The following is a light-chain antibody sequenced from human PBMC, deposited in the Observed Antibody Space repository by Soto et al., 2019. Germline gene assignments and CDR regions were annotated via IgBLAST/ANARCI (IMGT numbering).Light chain of an antibody. CDR2: KAS. V-gene: IGKV1-12*01. J-gene: IGKJ4*01. CDR1: QDINSW. Sequence: DIQMTQSPSSVSASVGDRVTITFRASQDINSWLAWYQQKPGLAPKLLIYKASSLQGGVPSRFSGSRSGTDFTLTISSLQPEDFATYFCQQGKSSPLTFGGWTKV. CDR3: QQGKSSPLT.